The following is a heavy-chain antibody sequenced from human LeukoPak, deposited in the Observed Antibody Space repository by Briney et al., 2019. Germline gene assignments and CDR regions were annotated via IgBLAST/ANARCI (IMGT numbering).Heavy chain of an antibody. D-gene: IGHD2-2*01. CDR3: ARDEGYCSSTSCYFVDY. V-gene: IGHV3-21*01. CDR2: ISSSSSYI. Sequence: GGSLRLSCAASGFTFSSYSMNWVRQAPGKGLEWLSSISSSSSYIYYADSVKGRFTISRDNAKNSLYLQMNSLRAEDTAVYYCARDEGYCSSTSCYFVDYWGQGTLVTVSS. CDR1: GFTFSSYS. J-gene: IGHJ4*02.